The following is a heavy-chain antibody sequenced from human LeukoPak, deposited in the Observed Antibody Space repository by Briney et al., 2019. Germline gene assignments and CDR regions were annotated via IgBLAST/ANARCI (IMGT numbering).Heavy chain of an antibody. V-gene: IGHV3-21*01. J-gene: IGHJ4*02. CDR2: ISSSSSYI. CDR3: ARDDYGGIAVAERY. Sequence: PGGSLRLSCAASGFTFSSYSMNWVRQAPGKGLEWVSSISSSSSYIYYADSVKGRFTISRDNAKNSLYLQMNSLRAEDTAVYYCARDDYGGIAVAERYWGQGTLVTVSS. CDR1: GFTFSSYS. D-gene: IGHD6-19*01.